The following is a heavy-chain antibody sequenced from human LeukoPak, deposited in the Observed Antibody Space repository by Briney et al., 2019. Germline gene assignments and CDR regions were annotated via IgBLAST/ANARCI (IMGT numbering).Heavy chain of an antibody. CDR1: GFTFRSYS. J-gene: IGHJ3*02. CDR2: ISYDGSNK. V-gene: IGHV3-30*18. D-gene: IGHD3-9*01. Sequence: PGGSLRLSCAASGFTFRSYSMHWVRQPPGKGLEWVAVISYDGSNKYYADSVKGRFTISRDNSKNTLYLQMNSLRAEDTAVYYCAKGNRVSYYDILTGYWVGAFDIWGQGTMVTVSS. CDR3: AKGNRVSYYDILTGYWVGAFDI.